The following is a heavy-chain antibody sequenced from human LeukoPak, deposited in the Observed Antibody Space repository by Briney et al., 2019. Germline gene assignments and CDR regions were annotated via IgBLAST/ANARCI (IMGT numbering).Heavy chain of an antibody. CDR3: ARDKSLFDY. Sequence: SETLSLTCTVSGGSISSSSYYWGWIRQPPGKGLEWIGSIYYSGSTYHDPFLKHRVTISGDTSKNQFSLKLSSVTAADTAVYYCARDKSLFDYWGQGTLVTVSS. J-gene: IGHJ4*02. CDR1: GGSISSSSYY. CDR2: IYYSGST. V-gene: IGHV4-39*07.